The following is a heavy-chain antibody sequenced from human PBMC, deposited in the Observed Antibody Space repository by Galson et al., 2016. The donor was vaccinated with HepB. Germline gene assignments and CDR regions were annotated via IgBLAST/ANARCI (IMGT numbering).Heavy chain of an antibody. CDR3: AREPGRIQISLPSFGMDF. CDR1: GFSFSSYG. CDR2: ISYDGNKQ. D-gene: IGHD5-18*01. J-gene: IGHJ6*02. V-gene: IGHV3-30*03. Sequence: SLRLSSAASGFSFSSYGMHWVRQAPGKGLEWVSVISYDGNKQYFAPSVRGRFTISRDNSQNTLYLEMNSLRAEDKAVYYCAREPGRIQISLPSFGMDFWGQGTTVTVSS.